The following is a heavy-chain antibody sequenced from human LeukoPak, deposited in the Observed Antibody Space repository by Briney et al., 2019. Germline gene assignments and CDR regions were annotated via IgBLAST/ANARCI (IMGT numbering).Heavy chain of an antibody. V-gene: IGHV3-23*01. CDR2: ISNSGGST. Sequence: GGSLRLSCAASGFAFSSYAMNWVRQAPGKGLEWVSGISNSGGSTYYADSVKGRFTISRDNSKNTLYLQMNSLRAEDTAVYYCAKETSSSFDYWGQGTLVTVSS. D-gene: IGHD6-6*01. J-gene: IGHJ4*02. CDR3: AKETSSSFDY. CDR1: GFAFSSYA.